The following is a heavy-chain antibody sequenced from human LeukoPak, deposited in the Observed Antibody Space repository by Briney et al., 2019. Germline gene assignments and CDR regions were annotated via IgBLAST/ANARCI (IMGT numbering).Heavy chain of an antibody. CDR1: GFTFSSYS. Sequence: PGGSLRLSCAASGFTFSSYSMNWVRQAPGKGLEWVSSISSSSSYIYYADSVKGRFTISRDNARNSLYLQMNSLRAEDTAVYYCASYDSSGHDAFDIWGQGTMVTVSS. D-gene: IGHD3-22*01. CDR2: ISSSSSYI. J-gene: IGHJ3*02. V-gene: IGHV3-21*01. CDR3: ASYDSSGHDAFDI.